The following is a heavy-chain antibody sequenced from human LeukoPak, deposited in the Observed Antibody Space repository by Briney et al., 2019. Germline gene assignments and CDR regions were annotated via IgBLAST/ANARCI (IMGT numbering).Heavy chain of an antibody. CDR3: ARDLADYYDSSGYHFYGMDV. CDR2: ISSSSSYI. D-gene: IGHD3-22*01. CDR1: GFTFSTYS. Sequence: GGSLRLSCAASGFTFSTYSMNWVRQAPGKGLEWVSSISSSSSYISYADSVKGRFTISRDNAKNSLYLQMNSLRAEDTAVYYCARDLADYYDSSGYHFYGMDVWGQGTTVTVSS. V-gene: IGHV3-21*01. J-gene: IGHJ6*02.